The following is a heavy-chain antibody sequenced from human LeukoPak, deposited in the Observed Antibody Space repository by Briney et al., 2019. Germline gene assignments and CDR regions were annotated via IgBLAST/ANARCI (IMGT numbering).Heavy chain of an antibody. CDR3: ARVGYCSRGVCYNYDY. V-gene: IGHV1-2*02. CDR1: GYSFTGNY. Sequence: ASVRVSCKASGYSFTGNYMHWVRQAPGQGFEWMGWINPNTGGTNYAQKFKGRVLMTRDTSISTAYLELSSLKSDDTAVYYCARVGYCSRGVCYNYDYWGQGAQVTVSS. J-gene: IGHJ4*02. D-gene: IGHD2-8*01. CDR2: INPNTGGT.